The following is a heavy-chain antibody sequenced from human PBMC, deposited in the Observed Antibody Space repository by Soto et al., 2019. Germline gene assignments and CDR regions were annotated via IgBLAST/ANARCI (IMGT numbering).Heavy chain of an antibody. CDR3: AKDDTIFGVVIPPIYGMDV. Sequence: QVQLVESGGGVVQPGRSLRLSCAASGFTFSSYGMHWVRQAPGKGLEWVAVISYDGSNKYYADSVKGRFTISRDNSKNTLYLQMNSLRAEDTAVYYCAKDDTIFGVVIPPIYGMDVWGQGTTVTVSS. V-gene: IGHV3-30*18. CDR1: GFTFSSYG. D-gene: IGHD3-3*01. J-gene: IGHJ6*02. CDR2: ISYDGSNK.